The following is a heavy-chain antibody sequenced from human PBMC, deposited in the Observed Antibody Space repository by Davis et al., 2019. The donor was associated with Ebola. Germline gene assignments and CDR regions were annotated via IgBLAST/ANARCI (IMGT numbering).Heavy chain of an antibody. J-gene: IGHJ4*02. D-gene: IGHD3-22*01. CDR2: INPSGGST. CDR3: ARSDSSGNYFDY. V-gene: IGHV1-46*01. CDR1: GYTFTSYY. Sequence: AASVKVSCKASGYTFTSYYMHWVRQAPGQGLEWMGIINPSGGSTSYAQKFQGRVTMTRDTSTSTVYMELSSLRSEDTAMYYCARSDSSGNYFDYWGQGTLVTVSS.